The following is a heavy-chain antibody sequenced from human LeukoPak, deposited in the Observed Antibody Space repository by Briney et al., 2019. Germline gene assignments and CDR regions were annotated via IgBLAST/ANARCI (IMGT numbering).Heavy chain of an antibody. CDR1: GFSVSDNG. V-gene: IGHV3-23*01. D-gene: IGHD6-19*01. J-gene: IGHJ4*02. CDR2: IVGGDGGT. Sequence: GGSLRLSCAASGFSVSDNGMSWVRQAPGKGLEWVSGIVGGDGGTYYADSVKGRFIISRDNSKNTLYVQMNSLRAEDTAVYYCAKDQRSIAVAGYFDYWGQGTLVTVSS. CDR3: AKDQRSIAVAGYFDY.